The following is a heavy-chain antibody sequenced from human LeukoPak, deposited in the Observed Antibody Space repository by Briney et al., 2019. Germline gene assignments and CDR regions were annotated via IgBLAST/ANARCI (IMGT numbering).Heavy chain of an antibody. CDR1: GFTFSSYS. Sequence: KPGGSLRLSCAAAGFTFSSYSMNWVSQAPGKGLEWVSSISSSSSYIYYADSVKGRFTISRDKSKNMLYLQMNSLRAEDTAVYYCARGENYGSKFDYWGQGTLVTVSS. D-gene: IGHD3-10*01. J-gene: IGHJ4*02. V-gene: IGHV3-21*04. CDR2: ISSSSSYI. CDR3: ARGENYGSKFDY.